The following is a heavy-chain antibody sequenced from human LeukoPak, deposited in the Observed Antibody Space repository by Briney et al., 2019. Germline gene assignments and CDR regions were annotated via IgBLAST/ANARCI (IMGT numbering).Heavy chain of an antibody. CDR1: GFTFSSYG. V-gene: IGHV3-33*01. D-gene: IGHD6-19*01. CDR3: ARGQYSSGWYSDAFGI. CDR2: IWYDGSNK. Sequence: GGSLRLSCAASGFTFSSYGMHWVRQAPGKGLEWVAVIWYDGSNKYYADSVKGRFTISSDNSKNTLYLQMNSLRAEDTAVYYCARGQYSSGWYSDAFGIWGQGTMVTVSS. J-gene: IGHJ3*02.